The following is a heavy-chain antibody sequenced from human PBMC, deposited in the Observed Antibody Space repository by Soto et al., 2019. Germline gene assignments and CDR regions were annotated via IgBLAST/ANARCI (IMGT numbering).Heavy chain of an antibody. J-gene: IGHJ4*02. D-gene: IGHD1-26*01. V-gene: IGHV4-59*08. CDR1: GVSISGYY. Sequence: SETLSLTCTVSGVSISGYYWSWLRQPPGKGLEWIGYIYNIGSTNYNPSLRSRVTMSIDTSQEQFSLKLSSVTATDTAVYYCARVAGSPDYWGQGTLVTVS. CDR3: ARVAGSPDY. CDR2: IYNIGST.